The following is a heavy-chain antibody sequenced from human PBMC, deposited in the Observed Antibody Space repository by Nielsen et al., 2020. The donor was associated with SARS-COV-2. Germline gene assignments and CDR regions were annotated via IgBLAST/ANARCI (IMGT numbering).Heavy chain of an antibody. Sequence: ASVKVSCKASGYTFTGYYMHWVRQAPGQGLEWMGRINPNSGGTNYAQKFQGRVTMTRDTSISTAYMELSRLRSDDTAVYYCARDTNYYENLFDYWGQGTLVTVSS. V-gene: IGHV1-2*06. CDR2: INPNSGGT. CDR3: ARDTNYYENLFDY. CDR1: GYTFTGYY. D-gene: IGHD3-22*01. J-gene: IGHJ4*02.